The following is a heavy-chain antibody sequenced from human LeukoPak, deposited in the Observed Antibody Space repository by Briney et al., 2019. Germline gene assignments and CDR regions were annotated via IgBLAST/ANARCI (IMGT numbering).Heavy chain of an antibody. CDR2: ISGSGGST. Sequence: GGSLRLSCAASGFTFSSYAMSWVRQAPGKGLEWFSAISGSGGSTYYADSVKGRFTISRDNPKNTLYLQMNSLRAEDAAVYYCAKADLWDVYWGQGTLVTVSS. J-gene: IGHJ4*02. CDR3: AKADLWDVY. CDR1: GFTFSSYA. V-gene: IGHV3-23*01. D-gene: IGHD2/OR15-2a*01.